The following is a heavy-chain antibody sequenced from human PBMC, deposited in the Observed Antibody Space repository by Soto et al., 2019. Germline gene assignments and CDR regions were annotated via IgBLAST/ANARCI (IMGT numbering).Heavy chain of an antibody. V-gene: IGHV4-30-4*01. CDR2: IYYSGST. J-gene: IGHJ5*02. Sequence: PSETLSLTCTVSGGSISSGDYYWSWIRQPPGKGLEWIGYIYYSGSTYYNPSLKSRVTISVDTSKNQFSLKLSSVTAADTAVYYPARARHYYGSGSYSSWFDPLGQGTRVTVSS. D-gene: IGHD3-10*01. CDR1: GGSISSGDYY. CDR3: ARARHYYGSGSYSSWFDP.